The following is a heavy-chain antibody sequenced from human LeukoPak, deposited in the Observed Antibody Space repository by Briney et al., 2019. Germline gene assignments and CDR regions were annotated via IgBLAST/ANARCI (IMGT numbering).Heavy chain of an antibody. V-gene: IGHV3-7*03. Sequence: GGSLRLSCAASGFTFRSYWMSWVRQAPGKGLEWVANIKQDGSEKYYVDSVKGRFTISRDNAKNSLYLQMNSLRTEDTALYYCAKDHEISEYQLLSGLDPWGQGTLVTVSS. D-gene: IGHD2-2*01. J-gene: IGHJ5*02. CDR2: IKQDGSEK. CDR1: GFTFRSYW. CDR3: AKDHEISEYQLLSGLDP.